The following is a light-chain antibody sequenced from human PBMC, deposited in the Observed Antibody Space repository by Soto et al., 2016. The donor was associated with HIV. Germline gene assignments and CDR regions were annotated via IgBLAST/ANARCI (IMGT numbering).Light chain of an antibody. J-gene: IGKJ4*01. CDR3: QQLNSYPPT. V-gene: IGKV1-9*01. CDR1: QGISTY. Sequence: DIHLTQPPSLLSASVGDRVAISCRASQGISTYLAWYQHKPGKAPKLLISVASTLQSGVPSRFSASGSGTEFTLTIGSLQPEDFATYYCQQLNSYPPTFGGGTKV. CDR2: VAS.